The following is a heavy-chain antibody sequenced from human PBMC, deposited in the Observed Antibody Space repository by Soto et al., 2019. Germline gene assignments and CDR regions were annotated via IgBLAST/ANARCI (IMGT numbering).Heavy chain of an antibody. Sequence: QVQLVESGGGVAQPGRSLRLSCAASGFTFSNYGMHWVRQAPGKGLEWVGVISFDGSNQYYADSVEGRITISRDNSKNTLYLQMNSLRAEDTALYYCAKDGNIYTSGWYAPSLDYWGQGTLVTVSS. CDR2: ISFDGSNQ. CDR1: GFTFSNYG. V-gene: IGHV3-30*18. CDR3: AKDGNIYTSGWYAPSLDY. D-gene: IGHD6-19*01. J-gene: IGHJ4*02.